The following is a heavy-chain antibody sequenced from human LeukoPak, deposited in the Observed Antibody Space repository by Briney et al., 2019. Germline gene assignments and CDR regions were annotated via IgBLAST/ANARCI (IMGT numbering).Heavy chain of an antibody. D-gene: IGHD1-26*01. J-gene: IGHJ4*02. V-gene: IGHV4-38-2*02. CDR2: IYYTGIT. CDR3: ARESALGVERVGGYFDY. Sequence: SETLSLTCNVSSYSIRNGYYWGWVRQSPGKGLEWIGSIYYTGITYYTPSLKSRVTISIDTSKNQFSLKLTSVTATDTAVYYCARESALGVERVGGYFDYWGQGALVTVFS. CDR1: SYSIRNGYY.